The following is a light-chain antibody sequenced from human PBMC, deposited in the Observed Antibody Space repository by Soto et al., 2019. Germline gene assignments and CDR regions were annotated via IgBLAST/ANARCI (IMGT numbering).Light chain of an antibody. J-gene: IGKJ1*01. V-gene: IGKV1-5*01. CDR3: QQYENYWT. CDR2: DAS. Sequence: IRMTQSPSTVSATAGDRVPIPCRASQSISSWLAWYQHKPGKAPKLLIYDASNLDSGVPSRFSGSGSGTEFSLTISNLQPDDCATYYCQQYENYWTFGQGTKVDIK. CDR1: QSISSW.